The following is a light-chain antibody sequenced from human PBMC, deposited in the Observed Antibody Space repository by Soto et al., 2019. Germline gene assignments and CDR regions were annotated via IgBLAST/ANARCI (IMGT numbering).Light chain of an antibody. V-gene: IGKV3-20*01. J-gene: IGKJ1*01. Sequence: EIVLTQSPGTLSLSPGERATLSCRASQSVSNNYLAWHQQKPVQAPRLLIYGASNRATGIPDRFSGSGSGTDFTLTISRLEPEDFAVYYCQQYGSSPWTFGQGTKVDIK. CDR1: QSVSNNY. CDR3: QQYGSSPWT. CDR2: GAS.